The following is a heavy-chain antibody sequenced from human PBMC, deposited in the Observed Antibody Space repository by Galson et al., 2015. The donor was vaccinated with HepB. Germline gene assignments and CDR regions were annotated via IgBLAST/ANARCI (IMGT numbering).Heavy chain of an antibody. D-gene: IGHD2-21*02. CDR2: ISYDGSNK. CDR3: ARALQDDCGGDCYSPNDAFDI. Sequence: SLRLSCAASGFTFSSYAMHWVRQAPGKGLEWVAVISYDGSNKYYADSVKGRFTISRDNSKNTLYLQMNSLRAEDTAVYYCARALQDDCGGDCYSPNDAFDIWGQGTMVTVSS. V-gene: IGHV3-30*04. J-gene: IGHJ3*02. CDR1: GFTFSSYA.